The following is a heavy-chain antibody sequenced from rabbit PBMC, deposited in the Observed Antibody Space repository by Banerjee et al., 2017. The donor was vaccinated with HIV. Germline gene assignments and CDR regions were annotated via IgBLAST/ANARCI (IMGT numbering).Heavy chain of an antibody. D-gene: IGHD7-1*01. J-gene: IGHJ4*01. CDR2: IYGDSSGST. V-gene: IGHV1S45*01. Sequence: QQQLVESGGGLVKPEGSLTLTCKASGNDFSAYAISWVRQAPGKGLEWIACIYGDSSGSTYYASWAKGRFTISKTSSTTVTLQMTSLTAADTATYFCARGTGGTGWNLWGPGTLVTVS. CDR3: ARGTGGTGWNL. CDR1: GNDFSAYA.